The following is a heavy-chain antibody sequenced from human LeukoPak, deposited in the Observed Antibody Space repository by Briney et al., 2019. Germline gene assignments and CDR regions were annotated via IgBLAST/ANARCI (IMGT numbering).Heavy chain of an antibody. CDR1: GGSISSYY. CDR3: ARVDTAMVMLFDY. CDR2: IYYSGST. D-gene: IGHD5-18*01. Sequence: SETLSLTCTVSGGSISSYYWSWIRQPPGKGLEWIGYIYYSGSTNYNPSLKSRVTISVDTSKNQFSPKLSSVTAADTAVYYCARVDTAMVMLFDYWGQGTLVTVSS. J-gene: IGHJ4*02. V-gene: IGHV4-59*08.